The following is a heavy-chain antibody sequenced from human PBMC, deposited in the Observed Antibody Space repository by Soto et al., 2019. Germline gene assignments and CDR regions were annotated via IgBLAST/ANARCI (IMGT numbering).Heavy chain of an antibody. CDR1: DGSFSGYY. D-gene: IGHD2-15*01. CDR2: INHSGST. Sequence: QVQLKQWGAGLLKPSETLSLTCAVYDGSFSGYYWSWIRQPPGKGLEWIGEINHSGSTNYNPSLKRRVTMSVDTSKNPFSLSLSSVTAAATAVYYCARGRTSCSGGSCVGGYFDYWCQGTLVTVSP. CDR3: ARGRTSCSGGSCVGGYFDY. J-gene: IGHJ4*02. V-gene: IGHV4-34*01.